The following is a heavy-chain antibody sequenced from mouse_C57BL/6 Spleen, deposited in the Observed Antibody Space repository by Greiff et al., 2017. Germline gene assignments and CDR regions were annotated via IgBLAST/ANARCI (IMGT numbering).Heavy chain of an antibody. CDR2: IWRGGST. V-gene: IGHV2-5*01. CDR1: GFSLTSYG. CDR3: AKNDGYAMDY. D-gene: IGHD2-3*01. Sequence: QVQLQQSGPGLVQPSQSLSITCTVSGFSLTSYGVHWVRQSPGKGLEWLGVIWRGGSTDYNAAFMSRLSITQDNSKSQVFFKMNSLQADDTAIYYCAKNDGYAMDYWGQGTSVTVSS. J-gene: IGHJ4*01.